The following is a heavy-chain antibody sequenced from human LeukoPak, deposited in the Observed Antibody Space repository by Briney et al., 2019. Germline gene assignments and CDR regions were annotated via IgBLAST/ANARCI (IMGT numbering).Heavy chain of an antibody. Sequence: GGSLRLSCAASGFTFDDYGMSWVRQAPGKGLEWVSGINWNGGSTGYADSVKGRFTISRDNAKNSLYLQMNSLRAEDTAVYYCARVGYYYDSSGYSSCFDYWGQGTLVTVSS. CDR3: ARVGYYYDSSGYSSCFDY. V-gene: IGHV3-20*04. CDR1: GFTFDDYG. D-gene: IGHD3-22*01. CDR2: INWNGGST. J-gene: IGHJ4*02.